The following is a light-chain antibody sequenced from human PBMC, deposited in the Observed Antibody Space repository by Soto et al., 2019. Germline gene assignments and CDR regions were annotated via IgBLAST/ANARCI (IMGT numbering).Light chain of an antibody. CDR2: DES. Sequence: EIVLTQSPGTLSLSPGERATLSCRASQTVRNNYLAWYQQKPGQAPRLLIYDESSRATGIPDRFSGGGSGTDFNLTISRLEPEDFAVYYCQQFSSYPLTCGGGTKVDIK. CDR3: QQFSSYPLT. CDR1: QTVRNNY. J-gene: IGKJ4*01. V-gene: IGKV3-20*01.